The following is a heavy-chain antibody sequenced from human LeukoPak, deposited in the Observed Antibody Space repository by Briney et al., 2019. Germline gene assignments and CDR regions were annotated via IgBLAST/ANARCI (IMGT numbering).Heavy chain of an antibody. D-gene: IGHD3-10*01. CDR2: INAGNGNT. Sequence: ASVKVSCKASGYTFANYAMHWVRQAPGQRLEWMGWINAGNGNTKYSQKFQGRVTITRDTSAGTAYMELSSLRSEDSALYYCARPGGYGSGSYGPGMDVWGQGTTVTVSS. J-gene: IGHJ6*02. CDR3: ARPGGYGSGSYGPGMDV. CDR1: GYTFANYA. V-gene: IGHV1-3*01.